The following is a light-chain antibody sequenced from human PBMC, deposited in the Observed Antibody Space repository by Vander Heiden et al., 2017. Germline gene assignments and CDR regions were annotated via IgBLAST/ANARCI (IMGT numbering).Light chain of an antibody. CDR3: NSPDSSGNHFV. CDR2: DKK. V-gene: IGLV3-19*01. Sequence: SSELTQDPAVAVALLETLRITCQGYSLRTEFVNWYQQKPGQAPFLVIYDKKKRPSGIPDRFCGSISGNTASLTITGAQAEDEADYYFNSPDSSGNHFVFGPGTRVTVL. J-gene: IGLJ1*01. CDR1: SLRTEF.